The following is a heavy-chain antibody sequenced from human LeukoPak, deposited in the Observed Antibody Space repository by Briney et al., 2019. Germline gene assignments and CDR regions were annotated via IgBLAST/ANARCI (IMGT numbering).Heavy chain of an antibody. J-gene: IGHJ4*02. V-gene: IGHV3-30*02. D-gene: IGHD1-14*01. CDR3: AKPARTDYADY. CDR1: GFTFSSYG. CDR2: IQFDGSNK. Sequence: GGPLRLSCAASGFTFSSYGMHWVRQAPGKGLEWVAFIQFDGSNKYYADSVKGRFTISRDNSKNTLYLQMNSLRAEDTAVYYCAKPARTDYADYWGQGTLVTVSS.